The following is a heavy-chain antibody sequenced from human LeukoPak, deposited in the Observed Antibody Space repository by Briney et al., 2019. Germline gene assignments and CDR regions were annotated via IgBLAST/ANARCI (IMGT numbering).Heavy chain of an antibody. CDR2: ISSSSSYI. D-gene: IGHD6-25*01. CDR3: AREAALGYFDL. J-gene: IGHJ2*01. CDR1: GFILSGYG. Sequence: GGSLRLSCAASGFILSGYGMNWVRQAPGKGLEWVSSISSSSSYIYYADSVKGRFTISRDNAKNSLYLQMNSLRAEDTAVYYCAREAALGYFDLWGRGTLVTVSS. V-gene: IGHV3-21*01.